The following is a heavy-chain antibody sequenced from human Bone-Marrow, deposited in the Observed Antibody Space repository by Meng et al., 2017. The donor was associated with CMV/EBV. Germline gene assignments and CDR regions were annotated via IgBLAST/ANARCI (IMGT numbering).Heavy chain of an antibody. CDR1: GYTFTYRY. CDR3: ATSGRITIFGVVIISDYYGTDV. V-gene: IGHV1-45*02. Sequence: SVKVSCKASGYTFTYRYLHWVRQAPGQALEWMGWITPFNGNTNYAQKFQDRVTITRDRSMSTAYMELSSLRSEDTAMYYCATSGRITIFGVVIISDYYGTDVWGQGTTVTVSS. D-gene: IGHD3-3*01. CDR2: ITPFNGNT. J-gene: IGHJ6*02.